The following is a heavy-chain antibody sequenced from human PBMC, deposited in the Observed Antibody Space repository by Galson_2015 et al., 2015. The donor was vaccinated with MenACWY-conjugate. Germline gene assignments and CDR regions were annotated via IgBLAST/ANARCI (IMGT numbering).Heavy chain of an antibody. V-gene: IGHV3-74*01. Sequence: SLRLSCAASGFTFSSYWMHWVRQAPGKGLVWVSRINSDGSSTSYADSVKGRFTISRDNAKNTLYLQMNSLRAEDTAVYYCARYDFWSGYIYGMDVWGQGTTVTVSS. D-gene: IGHD3-3*01. CDR2: INSDGSST. CDR1: GFTFSSYW. J-gene: IGHJ6*02. CDR3: ARYDFWSGYIYGMDV.